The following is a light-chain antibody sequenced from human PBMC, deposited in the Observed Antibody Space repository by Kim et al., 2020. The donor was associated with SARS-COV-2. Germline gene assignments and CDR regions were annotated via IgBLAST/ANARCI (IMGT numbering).Light chain of an antibody. CDR2: EVT. V-gene: IGLV2-14*01. CDR3: SSYTSSSGLMV. Sequence: QSITISCTGTSSDVDDYNYVSWYQQHPGKPPKLMIYEVTKRPSGVSYRFSGSKSGNTASLTISGLQAEDEADYYCSSYTSSSGLMVFGGGTQLTVL. J-gene: IGLJ3*02. CDR1: SSDVDDYNY.